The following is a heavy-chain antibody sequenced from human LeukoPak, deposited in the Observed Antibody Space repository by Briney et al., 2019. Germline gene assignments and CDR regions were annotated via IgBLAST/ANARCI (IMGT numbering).Heavy chain of an antibody. CDR1: GFTFSSYE. CDR2: ISSSGSTI. J-gene: IGHJ6*03. Sequence: PGGSLRLSCAASGFTFSSYEMNWVRQAPGKGLEWVSYISSSGSTIYYADSVKGRFTISRDNAKNSLYLQMNSLRAEDTAAYYCASPPYYYYYMDVWGKGTTVTVSS. CDR3: ASPPYYYYYMDV. V-gene: IGHV3-48*03.